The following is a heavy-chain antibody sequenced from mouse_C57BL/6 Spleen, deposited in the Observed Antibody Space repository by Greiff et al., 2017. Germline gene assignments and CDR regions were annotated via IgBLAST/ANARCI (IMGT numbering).Heavy chain of an antibody. CDR2: ISDGGSYT. CDR3: ARGSVGDY. V-gene: IGHV5-4*01. J-gene: IGHJ2*01. Sequence: EVQLQESGGGLVKPGGSLKLSCAASGFTFSSYAMSWVRQTPEKRLEWVATISDGGSYTYYPDNVKGRFTISRDNATNNLYLQMSHLKSEDTAMYYCARGSVGDYWGQGTTLTVSS. CDR1: GFTFSSYA.